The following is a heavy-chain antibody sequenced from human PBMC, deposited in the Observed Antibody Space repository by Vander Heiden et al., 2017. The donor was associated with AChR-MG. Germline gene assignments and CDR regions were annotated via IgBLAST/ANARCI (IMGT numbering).Heavy chain of an antibody. Sequence: QVQLVESGGGVVQPGRSLRLSCAASGFTFSSYALPGVRQAPGKGLEWVAVISYDGSNKYYADSVKGRFTISRDNSKNTLYLQMNSLRAEDTAVYYCARAGGFLEWLTFYYYYYMDVWGKGTTVTVSS. V-gene: IGHV3-30-3*01. J-gene: IGHJ6*03. CDR1: GFTFSSYA. CDR3: ARAGGFLEWLTFYYYYYMDV. CDR2: ISYDGSNK. D-gene: IGHD3-3*01.